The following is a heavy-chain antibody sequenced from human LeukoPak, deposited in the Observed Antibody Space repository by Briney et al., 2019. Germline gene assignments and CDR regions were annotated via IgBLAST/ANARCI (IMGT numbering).Heavy chain of an antibody. CDR1: GYTFTGYY. CDR3: ARDGTWKDAFDI. CDR2: VNPNSGGT. V-gene: IGHV1-2*02. J-gene: IGHJ3*02. Sequence: ASVKVSCKASGYTFTGYYMHWVRQAPGQGLEWMGWVNPNSGGTNYEQKFQGRVTMTRDTSISTAYLELSRLRSDDAAVYYCARDGTWKDAFDIWGQGTMVTVSS. D-gene: IGHD1-1*01.